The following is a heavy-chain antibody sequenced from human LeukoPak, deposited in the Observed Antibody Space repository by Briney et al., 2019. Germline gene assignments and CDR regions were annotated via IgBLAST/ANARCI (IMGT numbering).Heavy chain of an antibody. CDR3: ARDLRITIFGVVISNWFDP. CDR2: INHSGST. D-gene: IGHD3-3*01. CDR1: GGSFSGYY. Sequence: PSETLSLTCAVYGGSFSGYYWSWIRQPPGKGLEWIGEINHSGSTNYNPSLKSRVTISVDTSKNQFSLKLSFVTAADTAVYYCARDLRITIFGVVISNWFDPWGQGTLVTVSS. J-gene: IGHJ5*02. V-gene: IGHV4-34*01.